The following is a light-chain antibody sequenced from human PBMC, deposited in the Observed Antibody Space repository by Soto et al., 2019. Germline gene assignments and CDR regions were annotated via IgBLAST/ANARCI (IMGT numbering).Light chain of an antibody. CDR3: QQFNTYPIT. J-gene: IGKJ5*01. CDR1: QDIRGA. CDR2: DVS. Sequence: AIPLTQSPSSLSASVGDRVTITCRASQDIRGALAWYQQKPGKAPKLLIYDVSSLESGVPSRFSGSGSGTDFTLTISSLQPEDFATYYCQQFNTYPITFGQGTRLEMK. V-gene: IGKV1-13*02.